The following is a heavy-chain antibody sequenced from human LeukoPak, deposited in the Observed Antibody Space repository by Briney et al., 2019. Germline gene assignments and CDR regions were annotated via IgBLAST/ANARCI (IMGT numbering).Heavy chain of an antibody. D-gene: IGHD5-24*01. CDR1: GFTFSSYS. CDR2: ISSGSSYI. Sequence: GGSLRLSCAASGFTFSSYSMNWVRQAPGKGLEWVSSISSGSSYIYYADSVKGRFTISRDNAKNSLYLQMNRLRAEDTAVYYCARDRRHGYNDYWGKGTLVTVSS. V-gene: IGHV3-21*01. J-gene: IGHJ4*02. CDR3: ARDRRHGYNDY.